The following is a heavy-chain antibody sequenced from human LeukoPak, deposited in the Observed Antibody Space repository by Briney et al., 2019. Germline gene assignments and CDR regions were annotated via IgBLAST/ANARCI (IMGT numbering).Heavy chain of an antibody. J-gene: IGHJ3*02. CDR1: GFTFDDYA. CDR3: AKPLLRFLEGRSAFDI. CDR2: ISWDGGST. Sequence: GGSLRLSCAASGFTFDDYAMHWVRHATGKGLEWVSLISWDGGSTYYADSVKGRFTISRDNRKNSLYVQMNSLRAEDTPLYYCAKPLLRFLEGRSAFDIWGQGTMVTVSS. V-gene: IGHV3-43D*03. D-gene: IGHD3-3*01.